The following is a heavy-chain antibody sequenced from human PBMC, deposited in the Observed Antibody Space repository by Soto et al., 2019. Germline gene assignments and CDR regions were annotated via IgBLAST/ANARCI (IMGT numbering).Heavy chain of an antibody. J-gene: IGHJ6*02. D-gene: IGHD6-19*01. V-gene: IGHV4-39*01. Sequence: QLQLQESGPGLVKPSETLSLTCTVSGGSISSSSYYWGWIRQPPGKGLEWIGSIYYSGSTYYNPSLRRLLTLSSGPSRNQFSLKLSSVTAAHPAVYYCARPGCGYYGMDVWGQGTTVTVSS. CDR2: IYYSGST. CDR3: ARPGCGYYGMDV. CDR1: GGSISSSSYY.